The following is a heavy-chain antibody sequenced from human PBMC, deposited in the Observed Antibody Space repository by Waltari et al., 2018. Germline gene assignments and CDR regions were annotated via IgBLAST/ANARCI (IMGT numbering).Heavy chain of an antibody. V-gene: IGHV1-69*01. Sequence: QVQLVQSGAEVKKPGSSVKVSCKASGGPFSSYAISRVRQAHGHGLEWMGGIIPIFGAANYAQKVQGRVTITADESTSTAYMELSSLRSEDTAVYYCARDAATGTTGYYYYGMDVWGQGTTVTVSS. CDR2: IIPIFGAA. D-gene: IGHD1-7*01. CDR3: ARDAATGTTGYYYYGMDV. J-gene: IGHJ6*02. CDR1: GGPFSSYA.